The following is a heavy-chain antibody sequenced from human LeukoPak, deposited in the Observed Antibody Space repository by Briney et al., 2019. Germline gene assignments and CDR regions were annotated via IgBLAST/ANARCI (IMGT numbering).Heavy chain of an antibody. CDR3: AKIRDYGDYGTGD. Sequence: GGSLRLSCAASGFTFSSYGMHWVRQAPGKGLEWVAFIRYDGSNKYYADSVKGRFTISRNNSKNTLYLQMNSLRAEDTAVYYCAKIRDYGDYGTGDWGQGTLVTVSS. CDR2: IRYDGSNK. CDR1: GFTFSSYG. D-gene: IGHD4-17*01. J-gene: IGHJ4*02. V-gene: IGHV3-30*02.